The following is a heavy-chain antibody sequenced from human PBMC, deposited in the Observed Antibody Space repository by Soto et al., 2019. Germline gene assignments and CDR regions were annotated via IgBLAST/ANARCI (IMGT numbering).Heavy chain of an antibody. CDR2: ISGSGGST. D-gene: IGHD3-3*01. J-gene: IGHJ4*02. Sequence: GGSLRLSCAASGFTFSSYAMSWVRQAPGKRLEWVSAISGSGGSTYYADSVKGRFTISRDNSKNTLYLQMNSLRAEDTAVYYCAKEGTFGVVIIPVSDFDYWGQGTLVTVSS. CDR1: GFTFSSYA. V-gene: IGHV3-23*01. CDR3: AKEGTFGVVIIPVSDFDY.